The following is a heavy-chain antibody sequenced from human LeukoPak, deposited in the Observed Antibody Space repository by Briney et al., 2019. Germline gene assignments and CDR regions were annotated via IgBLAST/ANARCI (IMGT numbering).Heavy chain of an antibody. Sequence: PSETLSLTCTVSGGSISSGDYYWSWIRQPPGKGLEWIGYIYYSGSTYYNPSLKSRVTISVDTSKNQFSLKLSSVTAADTAVYYCARDKPDDCSSTSCRNWRDYYYYMDVWGKGTTVTVS. CDR1: GGSISSGDYY. V-gene: IGHV4-30-4*08. J-gene: IGHJ6*03. CDR2: IYYSGST. D-gene: IGHD2-2*01. CDR3: ARDKPDDCSSTSCRNWRDYYYYMDV.